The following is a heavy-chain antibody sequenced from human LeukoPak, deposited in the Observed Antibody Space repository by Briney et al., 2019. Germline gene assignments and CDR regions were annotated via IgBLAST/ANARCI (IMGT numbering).Heavy chain of an antibody. J-gene: IGHJ3*02. D-gene: IGHD2-2*02. V-gene: IGHV4-39*01. Sequence: SETLSLTCTVSGGSISSSSYYWGRIRQPPGKGLEWIGSIYYSGSTYYNPSLKSRVTISVDTSKNQFSLKLSSVTAADTAVYYCARPYCHSTNCYKFDAFDIWGQGTMVTVSS. CDR3: ARPYCHSTNCYKFDAFDI. CDR1: GGSISSSSYY. CDR2: IYYSGST.